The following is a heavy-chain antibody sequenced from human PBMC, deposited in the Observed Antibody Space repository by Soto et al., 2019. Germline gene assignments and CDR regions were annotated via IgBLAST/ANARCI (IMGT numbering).Heavy chain of an antibody. V-gene: IGHV1-2*02. CDR1: GYTFTGYY. D-gene: IGHD2-2*01. CDR3: ARDAERYCSSTSCRGKNWFDP. J-gene: IGHJ5*02. Sequence: VASVKVSCKASGYTFTGYYMHWVRQAPGQGLEWMGWINPNSGGTNYAQKFQGRVTMTRDTSISTAYMELSRLRSDDTAVYYCARDAERYCSSTSCRGKNWFDPWGQGTLVTVSS. CDR2: INPNSGGT.